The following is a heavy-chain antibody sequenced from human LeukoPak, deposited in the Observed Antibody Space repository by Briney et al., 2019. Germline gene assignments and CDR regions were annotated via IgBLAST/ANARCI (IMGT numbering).Heavy chain of an antibody. D-gene: IGHD2-15*01. CDR3: ARVVSENDAFDI. V-gene: IGHV4-39*01. Sequence: PSETLSLTCTVSGGSISSSHGYWGWIRQPPGKGLEWIGSFYYSGSTYYNPSLKSRVTISVDTSNNQFSLKLSSVTAADTAVYYCARVVSENDAFDIWGQGTMVTVSS. CDR1: GGSISSSHGY. CDR2: FYYSGST. J-gene: IGHJ3*02.